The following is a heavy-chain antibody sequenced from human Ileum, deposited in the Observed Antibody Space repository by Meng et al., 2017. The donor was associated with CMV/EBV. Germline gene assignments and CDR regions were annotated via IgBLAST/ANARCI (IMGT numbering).Heavy chain of an antibody. V-gene: IGHV3-48*03. Sequence: GGSLRLSCVASGINFSYYEMDWVRQAPGKGLEWIAYISNNGNNKYYSESVKGRFTISRDNAKSSLYLQMNSLRADDTAVDYYARDRRSMVRAAPDFWGQGTRVTVSS. D-gene: IGHD3-10*01. CDR3: ARDRRSMVRAAPDF. J-gene: IGHJ4*02. CDR2: ISNNGNNK. CDR1: GINFSYYE.